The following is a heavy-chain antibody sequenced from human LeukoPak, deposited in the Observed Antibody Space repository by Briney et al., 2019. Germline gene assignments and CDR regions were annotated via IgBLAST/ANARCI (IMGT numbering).Heavy chain of an antibody. CDR1: GFTFSSYG. J-gene: IGHJ4*02. CDR3: ARALQGIVATINY. D-gene: IGHD5-12*01. CDR2: ISYDGSNK. Sequence: GGSLRLSCAASGFTFSSYGMHWVRQAPGKGLEWVAVISYDGSNKYYADSVKGRFTISRDNAKNSLYLQMNSLRAEDTAVYYCARALQGIVATINYWGQGTLVTVSS. V-gene: IGHV3-30*03.